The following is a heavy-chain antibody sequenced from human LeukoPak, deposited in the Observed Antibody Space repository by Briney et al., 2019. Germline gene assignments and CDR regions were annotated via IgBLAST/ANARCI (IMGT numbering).Heavy chain of an antibody. V-gene: IGHV4-59*01. CDR2: IYHTGSA. J-gene: IGHJ4*02. CDR3: ARVKYSYGVIDY. CDR1: GGSFSNYY. D-gene: IGHD5-18*01. Sequence: SETLSLTCTVSGGSFSNYYWSWIRQSPGKGLEWIGYIYHTGSANYSPSLKGRVSISIDTSKSQFSLRLISVTAADTAVYYCARVKYSYGVIDYWGQGTLVTVSS.